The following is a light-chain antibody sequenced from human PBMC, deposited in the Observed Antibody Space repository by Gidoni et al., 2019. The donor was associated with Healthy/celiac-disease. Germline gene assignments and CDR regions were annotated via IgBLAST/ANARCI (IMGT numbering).Light chain of an antibody. CDR1: QSVLYSSNNKNY. CDR3: QQYYSTLWT. CDR2: WAS. Sequence: DIVLTQSPDSLAVSLGERATINCKSSQSVLYSSNNKNYLAWYQQKPGQPPQLLIYWASHRESGVPDRFSGSGSGTDFTLTISSLQAEDVAVYYCQQYYSTLWTFXXXTKVEIK. V-gene: IGKV4-1*01. J-gene: IGKJ1*01.